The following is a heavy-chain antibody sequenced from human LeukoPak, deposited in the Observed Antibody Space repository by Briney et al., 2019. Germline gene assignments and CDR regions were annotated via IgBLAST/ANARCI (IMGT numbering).Heavy chain of an antibody. Sequence: PGGSLRLSCAASGFTFSSYSMNWARQAPGKGLEWVSSISSSSSYIYYADSVKGRFTISRDNAKNSLYLQMNSLRAEDTAVYYCAKPYDSSGYYLNFDAFDIWGQGTMVTVSS. CDR2: ISSSSSYI. CDR1: GFTFSSYS. D-gene: IGHD3-22*01. CDR3: AKPYDSSGYYLNFDAFDI. J-gene: IGHJ3*02. V-gene: IGHV3-21*01.